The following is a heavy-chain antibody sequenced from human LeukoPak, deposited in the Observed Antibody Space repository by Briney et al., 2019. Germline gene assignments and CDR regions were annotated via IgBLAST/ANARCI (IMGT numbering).Heavy chain of an antibody. CDR2: IYTTGST. D-gene: IGHD6-6*01. Sequence: SETLSLTCTVSGGSISSYYWSWIRQPAGMGLEWIGRIYTTGSTNYNPSLKSRVSMSIDTSKNQFSLRLTSVTAADTATYYCVRADGYSSSSSLNYWGQGALVTVSS. J-gene: IGHJ4*02. CDR3: VRADGYSSSSSLNY. CDR1: GGSISSYY. V-gene: IGHV4-4*07.